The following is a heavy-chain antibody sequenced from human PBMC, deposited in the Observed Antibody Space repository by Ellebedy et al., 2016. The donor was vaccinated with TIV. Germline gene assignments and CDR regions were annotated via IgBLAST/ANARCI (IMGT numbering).Heavy chain of an antibody. D-gene: IGHD1-26*01. V-gene: IGHV1-69*06. CDR1: GGTFSSYA. CDR3: AREGGSYQFDY. Sequence: SVKVSXKASGGTFSSYAISWVRQAPGQGLEWMGGIIPIFGTANYAQKFQGRVTITADKSTSTAYMELSSLRSEDTAVYYCAREGGSYQFDYWGQGTLVTVSS. J-gene: IGHJ4*02. CDR2: IIPIFGTA.